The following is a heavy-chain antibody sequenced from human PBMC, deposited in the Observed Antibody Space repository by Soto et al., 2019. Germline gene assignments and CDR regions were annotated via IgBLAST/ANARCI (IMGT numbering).Heavy chain of an antibody. J-gene: IGHJ5*02. CDR2: IYHSGST. Sequence: PSETLSLTCAVSGGSISSGGYSWSWIRQPPGKGLEWIGYIYHSGSTYYNPSLKSRVTISVDRSKNQFSLKLSSVTAADTAVYYCGRISSHGDYASWGQGTLVTVSP. CDR1: GGSISSGGYS. D-gene: IGHD4-17*01. CDR3: GRISSHGDYAS. V-gene: IGHV4-30-2*01.